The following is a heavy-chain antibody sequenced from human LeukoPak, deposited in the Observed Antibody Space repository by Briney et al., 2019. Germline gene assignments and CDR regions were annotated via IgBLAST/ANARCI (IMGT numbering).Heavy chain of an antibody. Sequence: SETLSLTCAAYGGSFSGYYWSWIRQPPGKGLEWIGSIYSGGRIYYNPSLKSRVSISIDTSNNDLSLKVTSVTAADTAGYYCARAPWAYGNYVHAFDIWGQGTMVTVSS. CDR1: GGSFSGYY. CDR3: ARAPWAYGNYVHAFDI. V-gene: IGHV4-34*01. J-gene: IGHJ3*02. CDR2: IYSGGRI. D-gene: IGHD4-11*01.